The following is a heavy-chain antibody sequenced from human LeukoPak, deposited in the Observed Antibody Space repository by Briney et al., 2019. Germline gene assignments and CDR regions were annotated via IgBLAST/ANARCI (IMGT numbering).Heavy chain of an antibody. CDR3: ARGRRYSSSWYSDY. CDR2: INHSGST. CDR1: GGSFSGYH. V-gene: IGHV4-34*01. Sequence: SETLSLTCAVYGGSFSGYHWSWIRQPPGKGLEWIGEINHSGSTNYNPSLKSRVTISVDTSKNQFSLKLSSVTAADTAVYYCARGRRYSSSWYSDYWGQGTLVTVSS. D-gene: IGHD6-13*01. J-gene: IGHJ4*02.